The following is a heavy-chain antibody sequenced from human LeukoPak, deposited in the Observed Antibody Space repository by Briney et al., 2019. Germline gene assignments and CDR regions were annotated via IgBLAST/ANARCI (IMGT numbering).Heavy chain of an antibody. CDR1: GGSFSGYY. CDR2: INHSGST. J-gene: IGHJ4*02. D-gene: IGHD3-22*01. V-gene: IGHV4-34*01. CDR3: ARDEGSAYPFDY. Sequence: PSETLSLTCAVYGGSFSGYYWSWIRQPPGKGLEWIGEINHSGSTNYNPSLKGRVAISVDTAKNQFSLKLNSVTAADTAVYFCARDEGSAYPFDYWGQGTLVTVSS.